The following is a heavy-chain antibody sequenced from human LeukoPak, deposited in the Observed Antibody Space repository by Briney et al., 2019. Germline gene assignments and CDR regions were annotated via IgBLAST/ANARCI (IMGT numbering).Heavy chain of an antibody. Sequence: PGGSLRLSCVAAGFAFETYTMNWVRQAPGKGLEWVSFISSTSSDIKYADSVRDRFTISRDNAKNSLFLQMDSLRVEDTAVYYCAKGLFSGYDKYLDSWGQGTLVTVSS. D-gene: IGHD5-12*01. V-gene: IGHV3-21*04. CDR1: GFAFETYT. CDR3: AKGLFSGYDKYLDS. J-gene: IGHJ4*02. CDR2: ISSTSSDI.